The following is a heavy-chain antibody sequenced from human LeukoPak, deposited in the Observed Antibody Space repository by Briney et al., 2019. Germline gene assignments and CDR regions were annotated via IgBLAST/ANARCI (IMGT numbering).Heavy chain of an antibody. V-gene: IGHV1-46*01. D-gene: IGHD2-15*01. Sequence: GASVKVSCKASGYTFTSYYMNWVRQAPGQGLEWMGIINPSGGSTSYAQKFQGRVTMTRDTSTSTVYMELSSLRSEDTAVYYCARDCSGGSCYPYYFDYWGQGTLVTVSS. CDR1: GYTFTSYY. CDR3: ARDCSGGSCYPYYFDY. CDR2: INPSGGST. J-gene: IGHJ4*02.